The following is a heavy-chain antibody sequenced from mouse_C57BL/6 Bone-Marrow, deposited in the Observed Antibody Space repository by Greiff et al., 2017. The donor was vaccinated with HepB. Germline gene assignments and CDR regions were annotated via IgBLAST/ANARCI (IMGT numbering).Heavy chain of an antibody. CDR1: GFTFSDYG. CDR3: ARKGRRDYAMAY. V-gene: IGHV5-15*01. CDR2: ISNLAYSI. Sequence: EVHLVESGGGLVKPGGSLKLSCAASGFTFSDYGMAWVRQAPRKGPEWVAFISNLAYSIYYADTVTGRFTISGENAKNTLHQERSSLRAEDTAMYCCARKGRRDYAMAYWGQGTAVTVSS. J-gene: IGHJ4*01.